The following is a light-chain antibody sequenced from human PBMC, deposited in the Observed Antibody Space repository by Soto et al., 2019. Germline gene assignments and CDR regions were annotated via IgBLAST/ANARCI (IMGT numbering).Light chain of an antibody. CDR1: KNDVGFYDF. CDR2: EVV. J-gene: IGLJ1*01. V-gene: IGLV2-8*01. Sequence: QSVLTQPPSASGSPGQSVTISCTGTKNDVGFYDFVSWYQHHPGKAPRLIIYEVVQRPSGVPDRFSGSKSGNTASLTISGLQAEAEAHYYCVSYTNSAYYVFGIGTKVT. CDR3: VSYTNSAYYV.